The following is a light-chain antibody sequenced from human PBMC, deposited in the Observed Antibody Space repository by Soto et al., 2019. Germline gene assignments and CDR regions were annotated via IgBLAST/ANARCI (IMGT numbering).Light chain of an antibody. CDR1: QSVLYSSNNKNY. CDR3: QQYYSKPPT. CDR2: WAS. J-gene: IGKJ1*01. Sequence: DIVMTQSPDSLTVSLGERATINCRSSQSVLYSSNNKNYLAWYQQKPGQPPKLLIYWASTRESGVPDRFSGSGSGTDFTLTISRLQAEDVAVYYCQQYYSKPPTLGQGTKVEIK. V-gene: IGKV4-1*01.